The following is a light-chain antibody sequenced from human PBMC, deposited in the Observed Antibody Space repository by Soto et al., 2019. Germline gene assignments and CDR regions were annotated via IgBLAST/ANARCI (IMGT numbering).Light chain of an antibody. V-gene: IGKV1-5*01. CDR2: DAS. CDR3: QQYNSYQRT. CDR1: QSISSW. J-gene: IGKJ1*01. Sequence: DIQMTQSPSTLSASVGDRVTITCRASQSISSWLAWYQQKPGKAPKLLIYDASSLESGVPSRFSGSGSGTEFTLTISSLQPDDFATYYCQQYNSYQRTFVQGTKVEIK.